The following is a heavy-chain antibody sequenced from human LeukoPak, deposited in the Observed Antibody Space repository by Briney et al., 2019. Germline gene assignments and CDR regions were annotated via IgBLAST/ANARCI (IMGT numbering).Heavy chain of an antibody. V-gene: IGHV4-59*01. Sequence: SETLSLTCIVSGGSISSYYWSWIRQPPGKGLEWIGYIYYSGSTNYNPSLKSRVTISVDTSKNQFSLKLSSVTAADTAVYYCARVKNWFDPWGQGTLVTVSS. J-gene: IGHJ5*02. CDR1: GGSISSYY. CDR3: ARVKNWFDP. CDR2: IYYSGST.